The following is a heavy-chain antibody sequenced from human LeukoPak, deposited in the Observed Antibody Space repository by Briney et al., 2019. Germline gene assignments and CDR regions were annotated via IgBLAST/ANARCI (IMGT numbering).Heavy chain of an antibody. CDR1: GGSISSGSLY. Sequence: SETLSLTCTVSGGSISSGSLYWSWIRQPAGKGLEWIAYINYSGSTNYNPSLKSRVTISVDTSKNHFSLTLSSVTAADTAVYYCARFGGPHAFDIWGQGTMVTVSS. CDR2: INYSGST. D-gene: IGHD3-3*01. J-gene: IGHJ3*02. CDR3: ARFGGPHAFDI. V-gene: IGHV4-61*10.